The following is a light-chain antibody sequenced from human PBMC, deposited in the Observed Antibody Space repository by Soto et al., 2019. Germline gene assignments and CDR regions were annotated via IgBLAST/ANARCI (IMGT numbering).Light chain of an antibody. J-gene: IGLJ3*02. Sequence: QSVLTQPPSVSGAPGQRVTISCTGSRSNIGAGDDVHWYQQLPGTAPKLLIYGTNNRPSGVPDRFSGSKSGMSASLAITGLQAADEANYYCQSYDNSLSGSRVFGGGTKLTVL. CDR3: QSYDNSLSGSRV. V-gene: IGLV1-40*01. CDR1: RSNIGAGDD. CDR2: GTN.